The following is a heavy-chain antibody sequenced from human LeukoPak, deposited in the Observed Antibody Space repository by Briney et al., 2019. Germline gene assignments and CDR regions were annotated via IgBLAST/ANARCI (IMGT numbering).Heavy chain of an antibody. CDR3: ALRYSDWSLTSYGMDV. J-gene: IGHJ6*02. V-gene: IGHV1-2*02. D-gene: IGHD3-9*01. Sequence: ASVKVSCKASGFTVTSSAMQWVRQARGQGLEWMGWINPNSGGTNYAQKFQGRVTMTRDTSISTAYMELSRLRSDDTAVYYCALRYSDWSLTSYGMDVWGQGTTVTVSS. CDR2: INPNSGGT. CDR1: GFTVTSSA.